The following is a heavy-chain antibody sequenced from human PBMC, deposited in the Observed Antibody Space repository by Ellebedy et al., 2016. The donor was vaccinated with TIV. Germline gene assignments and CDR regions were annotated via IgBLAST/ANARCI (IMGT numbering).Heavy chain of an antibody. V-gene: IGHV4-39*02. CDR2: IYYSGST. CDR3: ARDDGTIDYGEYFQH. D-gene: IGHD4-17*01. Sequence: MPSETLSLTCTVSGGSISSSSYYWGWIRKPPGKGLEWIGSIYYSGSTYYHPSLKSRVTISVDTSKNQFSLKLSSVTAADTAVYYCARDDGTIDYGEYFQHWGQGTLVTVSS. CDR1: GGSISSSSYY. J-gene: IGHJ1*01.